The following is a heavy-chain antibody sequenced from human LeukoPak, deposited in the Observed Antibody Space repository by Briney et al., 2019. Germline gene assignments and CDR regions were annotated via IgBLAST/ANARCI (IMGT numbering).Heavy chain of an antibody. CDR1: GFTFSSYA. D-gene: IGHD3-10*01. J-gene: IGHJ6*02. CDR2: ISYDGSNK. Sequence: GGSLRLSCAASGFTFSSYAMHWVRQAPGKGLEWVAVISYDGSNKYYADSVKGRFTISRDNSKNTLYLQMNSLRAEDTAVYYCARDTGGSGSYYIVYYYYGMDVWGQGTTVTVSS. CDR3: ARDTGGSGSYYIVYYYYGMDV. V-gene: IGHV3-30-3*01.